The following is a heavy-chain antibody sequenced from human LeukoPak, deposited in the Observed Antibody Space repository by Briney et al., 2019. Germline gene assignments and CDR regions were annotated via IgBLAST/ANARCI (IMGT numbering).Heavy chain of an antibody. J-gene: IGHJ4*02. CDR3: AKDLRSSGYVDY. D-gene: IGHD6-19*01. Sequence: GGSLRLSCAASGFTFGSYGMHWVRQAPGKGLEWVAVISYDGSNKYYADSVKGRFTISRDNSKNTLYLQMNSLRAEDTAVYYCAKDLRSSGYVDYWGQGTLVTVSS. CDR2: ISYDGSNK. CDR1: GFTFGSYG. V-gene: IGHV3-30*18.